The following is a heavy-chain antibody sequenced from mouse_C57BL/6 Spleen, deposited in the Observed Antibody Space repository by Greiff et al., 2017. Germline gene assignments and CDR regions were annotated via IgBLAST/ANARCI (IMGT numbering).Heavy chain of an antibody. CDR3: ARLSNPGWYFDV. CDR1: GYTFTDYN. Sequence: EVKLQESGPELVKPGASVKIPCKASGYTFTDYNMDWVKQSHGKSLEWIGDINPNNGGTIYNQKFKGKATLTVDKSSSTAYMELRSLTSEDTAVYYCARLSNPGWYFDVWGTGTTVTVSS. V-gene: IGHV1-18*01. J-gene: IGHJ1*03. CDR2: INPNNGGT. D-gene: IGHD6-1*01.